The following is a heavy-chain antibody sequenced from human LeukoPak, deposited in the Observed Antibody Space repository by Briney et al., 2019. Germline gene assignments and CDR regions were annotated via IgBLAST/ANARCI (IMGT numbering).Heavy chain of an antibody. Sequence: LSGGSLRLSCAASGFTFSSYWMYWVRQAPGKGLVWVSRINSDGSSTSYADSVKGRFTISRDNSKNTLYLQMNSLRAEDTAVYYCAKLFYDILTGYYPYYFDYWGQGTLVTVSS. J-gene: IGHJ4*02. D-gene: IGHD3-9*01. CDR1: GFTFSSYW. V-gene: IGHV3-74*01. CDR3: AKLFYDILTGYYPYYFDY. CDR2: INSDGSST.